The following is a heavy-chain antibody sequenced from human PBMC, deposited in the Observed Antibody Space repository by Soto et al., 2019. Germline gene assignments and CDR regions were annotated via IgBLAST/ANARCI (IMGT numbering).Heavy chain of an antibody. V-gene: IGHV1-69*02. CDR2: IIPILGIA. D-gene: IGHD5-18*01. CDR3: ARAIAGYSYGFYYMDV. CDR1: GGTFSSYT. Sequence: QVQLVQSGAEVKKPGSSVKVSCKASGGTFSSYTISWVRQAPGQGLEWMGRIIPILGIANYAQKFQGRVTITADKSTSTAYMELSSLRSEDTAVYYCARAIAGYSYGFYYMDVWGKGTTVTVSS. J-gene: IGHJ6*03.